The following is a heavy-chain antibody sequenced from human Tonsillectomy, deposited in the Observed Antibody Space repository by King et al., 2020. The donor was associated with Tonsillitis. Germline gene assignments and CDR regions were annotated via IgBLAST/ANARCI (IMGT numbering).Heavy chain of an antibody. V-gene: IGHV3-23*04. CDR1: GFTFSSYA. Sequence: VQLVESGGGLVQPGGSLRLSCAASGFTFSSYAMAWVRQAPGKGLERVSSISGGGGSTYYADSVKGRFTISRDNSKNTLYMQMNSLRVEDTALYYCARGADWGLLDCWGQGTLVTVSS. D-gene: IGHD7-27*01. CDR3: ARGADWGLLDC. CDR2: ISGGGGST. J-gene: IGHJ4*02.